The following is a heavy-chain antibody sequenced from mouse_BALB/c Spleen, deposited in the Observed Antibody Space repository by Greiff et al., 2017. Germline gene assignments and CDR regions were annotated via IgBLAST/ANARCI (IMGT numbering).Heavy chain of an antibody. CDR2: ISYSGST. V-gene: IGHV3-2*02. D-gene: IGHD1-1*01. CDR1: GYSFTSDYA. CDR3: ARRDNYGSSYGYAMNY. Sequence: EVQLQQSGPGLVKPSQSLSLTCTVTGYSFTSDYAWNWIRQSPGNKLEWMGYISYSGSTSYNTSLKSRISITRDTSKNQFFLQLNSVTTEDTATYYSARRDNYGSSYGYAMNYWGKGTSVTVSS. J-gene: IGHJ4*01.